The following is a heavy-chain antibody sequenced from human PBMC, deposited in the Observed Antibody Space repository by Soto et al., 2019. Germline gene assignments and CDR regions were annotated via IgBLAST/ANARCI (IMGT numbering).Heavy chain of an antibody. CDR3: AGDAFDT. Sequence: GGSLRLSCAASGFTFSSYGMNWVRQAPGKGLEYVSAISSNGGSTYYAKSVKGRFTIPRDNAKNTVFLQMGSLRAEDMGVYYCAGDAFDTWGQGTMVTVSS. CDR1: GFTFSSYG. J-gene: IGHJ3*02. V-gene: IGHV3-64*01. CDR2: ISSNGGST.